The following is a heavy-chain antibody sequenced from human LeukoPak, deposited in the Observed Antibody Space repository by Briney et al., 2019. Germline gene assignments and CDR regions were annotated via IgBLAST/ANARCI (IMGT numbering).Heavy chain of an antibody. CDR3: ARGPSGDYNNWFDP. D-gene: IGHD4-17*01. CDR2: INPNSGGT. J-gene: IGHJ5*02. Sequence: PGASVKVSCKASGYTFTGYYMHWVRQAPGQGLEWMGWINPNSGGTNYAQKFQGWVTMTRDTSIGTAYMELSRLRSDDTAVYYCARGPSGDYNNWFDPWGQGTLVTVSS. V-gene: IGHV1-2*04. CDR1: GYTFTGYY.